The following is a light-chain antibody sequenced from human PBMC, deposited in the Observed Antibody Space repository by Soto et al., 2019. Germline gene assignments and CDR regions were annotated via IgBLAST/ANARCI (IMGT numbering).Light chain of an antibody. V-gene: IGLV2-14*01. CDR1: SSDVGGYNF. CDR3: SSYTSSSTFV. Sequence: QSALTQPASVSGSPGQSITISCTGTSSDVGGYNFVSWYQQHPAKAPKLVIFEVSNRPSGVSHRFSGSKSGNTASLTIAGLQAEDEADYYCSSYTSSSTFVFGTGTKVTVL. J-gene: IGLJ1*01. CDR2: EVS.